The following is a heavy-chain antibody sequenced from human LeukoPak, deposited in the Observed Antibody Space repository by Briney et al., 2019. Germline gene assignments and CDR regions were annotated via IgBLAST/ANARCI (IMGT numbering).Heavy chain of an antibody. CDR3: ARDIVVVPAAHVFDY. CDR2: FDPEDGET. CDR1: GYTLTELS. J-gene: IGHJ4*02. Sequence: ASVKVSCKVSGYTLTELSMHWVRQAPGKGLEWMGGFDPEDGETIYAQKFQGRVTMTEDTSTDTANMELSSLRSEDTAVYYCARDIVVVPAAHVFDYWGQGTLVTVSS. D-gene: IGHD2-2*01. V-gene: IGHV1-24*01.